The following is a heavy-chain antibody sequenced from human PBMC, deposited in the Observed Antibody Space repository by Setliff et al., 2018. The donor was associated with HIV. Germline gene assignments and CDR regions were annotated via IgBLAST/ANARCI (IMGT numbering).Heavy chain of an antibody. J-gene: IGHJ4*02. V-gene: IGHV4-34*01. CDR1: GGSFSGYY. CDR3: ARGVGSSGYLYFDY. CDR2: INHGGST. D-gene: IGHD3-22*01. Sequence: SETLSLTCAVYGGSFSGYYWSWIRQSPGKGLEWIGEINHGGSTNWNPSLKSRVTISGDTSNNHFSLNLRSVTAADTAVYYCARGVGSSGYLYFDYWGQGTLVTVSS.